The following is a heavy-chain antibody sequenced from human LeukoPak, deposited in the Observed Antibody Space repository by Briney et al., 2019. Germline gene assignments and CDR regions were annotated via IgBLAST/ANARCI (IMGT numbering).Heavy chain of an antibody. V-gene: IGHV3-48*02. CDR1: GFTFDDYA. CDR2: ISRSSSTI. CDR3: ARASGYSGYDASGHFDY. Sequence: TGGSLRLSCAASGFTFDDYAMHWVRQAPGKGLEWVSYISRSSSTIYYADSVKGRFTTSRDNAKNSLYLQMNSLRDEDTAVYYCARASGYSGYDASGHFDYWGQGTLVTVSS. D-gene: IGHD5-12*01. J-gene: IGHJ4*02.